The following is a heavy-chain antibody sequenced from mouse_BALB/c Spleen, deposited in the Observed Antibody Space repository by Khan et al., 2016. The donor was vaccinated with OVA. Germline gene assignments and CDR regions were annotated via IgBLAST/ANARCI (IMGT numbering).Heavy chain of an antibody. D-gene: IGHD1-1*01. Sequence: QVQLKESGPGLVAPSQSLSITCTVSGFSLTSYGVSWVRQSPGKGLEWLGVIWGDGSTNYHSTLISRLIISKDNSKSQVFLKLTGLQTDDTATYYCAKFTPDYYSMDDWGQGTSVTVSS. J-gene: IGHJ4*01. CDR2: IWGDGST. CDR3: AKFTPDYYSMDD. V-gene: IGHV2-3*01. CDR1: GFSLTSYG.